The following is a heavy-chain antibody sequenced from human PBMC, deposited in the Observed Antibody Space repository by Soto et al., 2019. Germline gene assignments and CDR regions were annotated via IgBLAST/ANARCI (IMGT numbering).Heavy chain of an antibody. Sequence: QVQLVQSGAEVKKPGASVKVSCKASGYTFTSYDINWVRQATGQGLEYLGWMNPNSGNTAYVQKFQGRVTMTWDTSINTAYMELSSLRSEDTAVYFCARGIKYGAYSRWVDPWGQGTLVTVSS. D-gene: IGHD4-17*01. V-gene: IGHV1-8*01. CDR2: MNPNSGNT. CDR3: ARGIKYGAYSRWVDP. CDR1: GYTFTSYD. J-gene: IGHJ5*02.